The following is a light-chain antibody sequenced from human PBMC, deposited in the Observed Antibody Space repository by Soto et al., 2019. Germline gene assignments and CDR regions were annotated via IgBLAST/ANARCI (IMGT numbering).Light chain of an antibody. CDR3: QQYFNRPPYS. V-gene: IGKV3-15*01. CDR1: QSVSRS. J-gene: IGKJ2*03. CDR2: GAA. Sequence: EIVMTQSPATLSLSPGERATLSCRASQSVSRSLAWYQQKPDQAPRLLIFGAATRATGIAARFSGSGSGTEFTLTISSLQSEDFAVYYCQQYFNRPPYSFGQGTKLEIK.